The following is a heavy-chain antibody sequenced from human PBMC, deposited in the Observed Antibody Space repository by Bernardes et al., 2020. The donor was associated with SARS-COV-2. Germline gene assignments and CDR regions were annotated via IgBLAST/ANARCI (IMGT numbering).Heavy chain of an antibody. CDR2: IYYSGST. J-gene: IGHJ4*02. D-gene: IGHD2-2*01. CDR3: ARQVDVCSSTSCYDLFDY. Sequence: SETLSLTCTVSGGSISSSSYYWGWLRQPPGKGLEWIGSIYYSGSTYYNPSLKSRVTISVDTSKNQFSLKLSSVTAADTAVYYCARQVDVCSSTSCYDLFDYWGQGTLVTVSS. V-gene: IGHV4-39*01. CDR1: GGSISSSSYY.